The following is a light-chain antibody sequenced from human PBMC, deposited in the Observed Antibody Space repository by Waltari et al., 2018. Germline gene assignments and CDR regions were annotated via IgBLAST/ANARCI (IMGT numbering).Light chain of an antibody. Sequence: HSVLTQPPSASGPPGQRVTISCSGSIAPIGDHHAYWYKQLPGTAPKLLIYGNTQRPSGVPDRFSGSKSGTSASLAISDLRSEDEADYYCAAWDDNLLYVFGTGTKVTVL. CDR1: IAPIGDHH. J-gene: IGLJ1*01. CDR2: GNT. CDR3: AAWDDNLLYV. V-gene: IGLV1-47*01.